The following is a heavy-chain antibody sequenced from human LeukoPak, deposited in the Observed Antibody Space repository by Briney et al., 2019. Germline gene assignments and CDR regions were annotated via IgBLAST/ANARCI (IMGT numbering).Heavy chain of an antibody. J-gene: IGHJ4*02. CDR3: ARDAYGSGSHFDY. V-gene: IGHV3-21*01. Sequence: AGGSLRLSCAASGFTVSSNYMSWVRQAPGKGLEWVSPISSSSSYIYYADSVKGRFTISRDNAKNSLYLQMNSLRAEDTAVYYCARDAYGSGSHFDYWGQGTLVTVSS. D-gene: IGHD3-10*01. CDR1: GFTVSSNY. CDR2: ISSSSSYI.